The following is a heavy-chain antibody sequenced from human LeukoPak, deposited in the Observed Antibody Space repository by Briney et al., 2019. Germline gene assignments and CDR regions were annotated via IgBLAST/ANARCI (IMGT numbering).Heavy chain of an antibody. CDR3: AKFAVRRVDP. V-gene: IGHV3-23*01. CDR2: ISGSGGST. D-gene: IGHD2-21*01. Sequence: GGSLRLSCAASGFTFSDYSMTWIRQAPGKGLEWVSAISGSGGSTYYADSVKGRRTISRDNSKNTLYLQMNSLRAEDTAVYYCAKFAVRRVDPWGQGTLVTVAS. J-gene: IGHJ5*02. CDR1: GFTFSDYS.